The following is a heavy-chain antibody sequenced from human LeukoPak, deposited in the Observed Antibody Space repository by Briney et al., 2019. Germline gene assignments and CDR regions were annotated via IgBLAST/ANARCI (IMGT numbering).Heavy chain of an antibody. CDR2: ISGSGGST. Sequence: GGSLRLSCAASGFTFSSYAMSWVRQAPGKGLEWVSAISGSGGSTYYADSVKGRFTIPRDNSKNTLYLQMSSLKTEDTAVYYCTKDPPFTGGVYSAYWGQGTLVTVSS. CDR1: GFTFSSYA. D-gene: IGHD7-27*01. CDR3: TKDPPFTGGVYSAY. J-gene: IGHJ4*02. V-gene: IGHV3-23*01.